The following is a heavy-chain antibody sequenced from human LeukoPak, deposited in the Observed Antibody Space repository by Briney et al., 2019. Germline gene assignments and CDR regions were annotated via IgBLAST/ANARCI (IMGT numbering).Heavy chain of an antibody. CDR3: ARVWEVVPAAIPGHYYYYYMDV. CDR2: IIPIFGTA. CDR1: GGTFSSYA. D-gene: IGHD2-2*02. V-gene: IGHV1-69*05. Sequence: SVKVSCKASGGTFSSYAISWVRQAPGQGLEWMGGIIPIFGTANYGQKFQGRVTITTDESTSTAYMELSSLRSEDTAVYYCARVWEVVPAAIPGHYYYYYMDVWGKGTTVTVSS. J-gene: IGHJ6*03.